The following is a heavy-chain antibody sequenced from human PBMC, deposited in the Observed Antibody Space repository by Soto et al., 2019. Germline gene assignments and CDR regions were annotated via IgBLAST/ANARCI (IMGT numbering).Heavy chain of an antibody. CDR1: GFTFSSYR. D-gene: IGHD6-19*01. J-gene: IGHJ4*02. CDR2: ISSSGSYI. V-gene: IGHV3-21*01. Sequence: GGSLRLSCAASGFTFSSYRMNWVRQAPGKGLEWVSSISSSGSYIYYADSVKGRFTISRDNAKNSLYLQMNSPRAEDTAVYYCARDNSGWYYFGYWGQGTLVTVSS. CDR3: ARDNSGWYYFGY.